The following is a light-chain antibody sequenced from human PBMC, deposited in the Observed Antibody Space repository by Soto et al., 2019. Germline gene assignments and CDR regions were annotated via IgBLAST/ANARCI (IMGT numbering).Light chain of an antibody. Sequence: QSALTQPPSASGSPGQSVTISCTGTSSDVGGYDYVSWYQQHPGKAPKLMIYGVSKRPSGVPDRFSGSKSGNTASLTVSGLQAEDEADYYCNSYAASRNYVFGTGTKLTVL. V-gene: IGLV2-8*01. CDR1: SSDVGGYDY. CDR2: GVS. CDR3: NSYAASRNYV. J-gene: IGLJ1*01.